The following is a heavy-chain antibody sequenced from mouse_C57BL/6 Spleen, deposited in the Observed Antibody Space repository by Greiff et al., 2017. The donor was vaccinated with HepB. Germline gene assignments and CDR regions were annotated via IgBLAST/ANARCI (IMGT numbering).Heavy chain of an antibody. Sequence: VQLQQPGAELVKPGASVKLSCKASGYTFTSYWMHWVKQRPGQGLEWIGMIHPNSGSTNYNEKFKSKATLTVDKSSSSAYMQLSSLTSEDSAVYYCARLGQLRLLDYWGQGTTLTVSS. J-gene: IGHJ2*01. CDR3: ARLGQLRLLDY. D-gene: IGHD3-2*02. CDR1: GYTFTSYW. CDR2: IHPNSGST. V-gene: IGHV1-64*01.